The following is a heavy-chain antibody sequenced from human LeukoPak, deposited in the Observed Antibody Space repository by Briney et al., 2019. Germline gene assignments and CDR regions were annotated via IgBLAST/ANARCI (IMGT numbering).Heavy chain of an antibody. D-gene: IGHD6-25*01. V-gene: IGHV3-33*01. CDR1: GFTFSNYG. Sequence: GGSLRLSCAASGFTFSNYGMHWVRQAPGKGLEWVAVIWSDGSNKHYADSARGRFTISRDNSKNTLYLEMNSLRAEDTAVYYCARSGYSSGGVDYWGQGTLVTVSS. CDR3: ARSGYSSGGVDY. CDR2: IWSDGSNK. J-gene: IGHJ4*02.